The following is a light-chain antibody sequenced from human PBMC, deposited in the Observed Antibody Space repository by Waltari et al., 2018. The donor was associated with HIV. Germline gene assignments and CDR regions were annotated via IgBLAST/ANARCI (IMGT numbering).Light chain of an antibody. V-gene: IGLV1-44*01. J-gene: IGLJ2*01. CDR1: SSNIGSNT. CDR3: AAWDDSLKGPI. CDR2: SYN. Sequence: QSVLTQPPSASGTPGQRVTISCSGSSSNIGSNTVNWYQQLPGTAPKLLIYSYNLRPSGVPDRFSGSKSGTSASLAISGLQSEDEAYYYCAAWDDSLKGPIFGGGTKVTVL.